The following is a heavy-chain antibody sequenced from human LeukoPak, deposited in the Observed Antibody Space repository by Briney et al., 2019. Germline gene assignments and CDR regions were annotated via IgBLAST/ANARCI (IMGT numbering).Heavy chain of an antibody. CDR2: ISSSSSYI. D-gene: IGHD3-10*02. CDR1: GFKFSSYS. CDR3: AELGITMIGGV. Sequence: GGSLRLSCAASGFKFSSYSMKWVRQAPGKGLEWASFISSSSSYIYYADSLKGRFTISRDNAKNSLYLQMNSLRAEDTAVYYCAELGITMIGGVWGKGTTVTISS. J-gene: IGHJ6*04. V-gene: IGHV3-21*01.